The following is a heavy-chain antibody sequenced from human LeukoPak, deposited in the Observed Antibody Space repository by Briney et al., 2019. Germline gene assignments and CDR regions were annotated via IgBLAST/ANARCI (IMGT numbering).Heavy chain of an antibody. CDR2: IYYTGNT. Sequence: SETLSLTCTVSGDSITNYFWSWIRQPPGKGLEWIGYIYYTGNTNYKPSLKSRVTISVYTSTNQFSLRLRSVTAADTAVYYCARGRIAYSAYYFDYWGRGTLVTVSS. J-gene: IGHJ4*02. D-gene: IGHD2-15*01. V-gene: IGHV4-59*01. CDR3: ARGRIAYSAYYFDY. CDR1: GDSITNYF.